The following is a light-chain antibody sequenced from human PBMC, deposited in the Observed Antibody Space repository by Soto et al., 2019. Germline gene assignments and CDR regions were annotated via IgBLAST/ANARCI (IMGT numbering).Light chain of an antibody. Sequence: QSALTQPASVSGSPGQSITISCTGTSGDIGSYNRVSWYQQHPGKAPKLIIYEVTDRPSGVSNRFSGSKSGNTASLTISGLQAEDEAEYYCSSYTNIKTRACVFGTANKVTVL. V-gene: IGLV2-14*01. J-gene: IGLJ1*01. CDR2: EVT. CDR1: SGDIGSYNR. CDR3: SSYTNIKTRACV.